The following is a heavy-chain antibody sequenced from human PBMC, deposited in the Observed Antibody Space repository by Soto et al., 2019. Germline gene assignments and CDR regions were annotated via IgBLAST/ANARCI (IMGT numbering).Heavy chain of an antibody. CDR1: GFTFRSNG. CDR2: ISYDGSNK. V-gene: IGHV3-30*18. Sequence: QVQLVESGGGVVQSGKSLRLSCVASGFTFRSNGLHWVRQAPGKGLEWVAVISYDGSNKYYADSVKGRFTRSRDNSKNTLYLQMDSLRTEDTAGYYCAKDRYNGYGFVDYWGQGTMVNVSS. CDR3: AKDRYNGYGFVDY. D-gene: IGHD5-12*01. J-gene: IGHJ4*02.